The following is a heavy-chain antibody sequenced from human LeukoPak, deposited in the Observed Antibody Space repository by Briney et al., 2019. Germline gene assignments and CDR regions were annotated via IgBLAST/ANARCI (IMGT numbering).Heavy chain of an antibody. D-gene: IGHD1-1*01. V-gene: IGHV4-39*01. Sequence: SETLSLTCSVSGATISSSSYYWGWVRQPPGRGLEWIGSFYYSGSTYYNPSLKSRVTISVDTSKTHFSLKVSSVTAADTAVYYRARTGRSPQNAFDIWGQGTMVTVSS. CDR2: FYYSGST. CDR1: GATISSSSYY. J-gene: IGHJ3*02. CDR3: ARTGRSPQNAFDI.